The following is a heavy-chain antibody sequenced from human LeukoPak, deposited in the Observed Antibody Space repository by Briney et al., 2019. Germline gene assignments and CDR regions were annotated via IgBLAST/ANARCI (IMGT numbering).Heavy chain of an antibody. CDR2: IYYNGGT. V-gene: IGHV4-59*01. D-gene: IGHD2-2*01. CDR1: GGSIYNYY. CDR3: ARDSGSSTHDP. Sequence: SETLSLTCTVSGGSIYNYYWSWIRQPPGKGLEWIGYIYYNGGTNYNPSLKSRVTISVDTSKNQFSLKLTSVTAADTAVYYCARDSGSSTHDPWGQGTLVTVSS. J-gene: IGHJ5*02.